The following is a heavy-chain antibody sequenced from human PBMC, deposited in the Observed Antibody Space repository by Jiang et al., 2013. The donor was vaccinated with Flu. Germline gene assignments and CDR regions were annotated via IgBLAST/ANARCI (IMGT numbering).Heavy chain of an antibody. D-gene: IGHD2/OR15-2a*01. CDR2: ISPINGDT. Sequence: SGAEVKKPGASVKVSCEASGYAFTGYYVHWVRQAPGQGLEWMGWISPINGDTNYAQKFQGRVTMTRDTSISTAYMELSRLESDDTAVYYCARGRGIYLYGNDYWGQGTLVTVSS. CDR3: ARGRGIYLYGNDY. V-gene: IGHV1-2*02. CDR1: GYAFTGYY. J-gene: IGHJ4*02.